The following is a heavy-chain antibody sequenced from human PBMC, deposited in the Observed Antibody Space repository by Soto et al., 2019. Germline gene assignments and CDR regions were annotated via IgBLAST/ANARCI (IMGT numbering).Heavy chain of an antibody. CDR3: VRDQKYFRVNGNWFVS. CDR2: VSGNNGAS. D-gene: IGHD2-2*01. Sequence: GASVKVSCKASGYTSADFGISWVRQAPGQGLEWMGWVSGNNGASNPAPKVQGRITMTLDTSTGVSYMALRSLRSDDTAIYYCVRDQKYFRVNGNWFVSWGQGTLAAVSS. V-gene: IGHV1-18*04. CDR1: GYTSADFG. J-gene: IGHJ5*01.